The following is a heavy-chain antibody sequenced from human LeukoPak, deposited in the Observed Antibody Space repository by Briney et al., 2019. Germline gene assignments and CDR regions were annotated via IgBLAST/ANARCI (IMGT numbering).Heavy chain of an antibody. J-gene: IGHJ4*02. CDR3: ARSGNYGY. Sequence: GASVKVSCKASGYTFTGYYLHWVRQAPGQGLEWMGRIIPILGIANYAQKFQGRVTITADKSTSTAYMELSSLRSEDTAVYYCARSGNYGYWGQGTLVTVSS. V-gene: IGHV1-69*02. CDR1: GYTFTGYY. CDR2: IIPILGIA. D-gene: IGHD4-11*01.